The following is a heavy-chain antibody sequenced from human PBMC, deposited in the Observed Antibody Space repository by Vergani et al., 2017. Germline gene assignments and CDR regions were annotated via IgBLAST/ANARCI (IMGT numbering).Heavy chain of an antibody. CDR1: GYTFTDYF. J-gene: IGHJ4*02. Sequence: QVQLVQSGAEVKKPGASVKVSCKASGYTFTDYFMHWVRQAPGQGLEWMGWINPNSGGTNYAQKFQGRVTMTRDTSISTAYMELSNLRSDDTAVYYCARVGTSSNRDYVDDWGQGTLVIVSS. CDR3: ARVGTSSNRDYVDD. V-gene: IGHV1-2*02. D-gene: IGHD2-2*01. CDR2: INPNSGGT.